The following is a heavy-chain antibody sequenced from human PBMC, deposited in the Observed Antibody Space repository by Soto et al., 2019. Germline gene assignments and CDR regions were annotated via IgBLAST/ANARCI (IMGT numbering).Heavy chain of an antibody. CDR2: IYYSGST. Sequence: TRSLTATFSGVSISSGVYYLSWIRQHPGKGLEWIGYIYYSGSTYYNPSLKSRVTRSVDTSKNQCSLKLSSVTAADTAVYYCANLSSGWIDYWGQGTLVTV. CDR1: GVSISSGVYY. J-gene: IGHJ4*02. V-gene: IGHV4-31*03. CDR3: ANLSSGWIDY. D-gene: IGHD6-19*01.